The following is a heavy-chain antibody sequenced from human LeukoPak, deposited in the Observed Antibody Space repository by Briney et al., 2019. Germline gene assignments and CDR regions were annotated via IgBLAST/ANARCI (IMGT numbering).Heavy chain of an antibody. CDR1: GYTFTGYY. J-gene: IGHJ6*03. V-gene: IGHV1-2*02. CDR2: INPNSGGT. CDR3: ARDLRDYYYMDV. Sequence: ASVKVSFKASGYTFTGYYMHWVRQAPGQGLEWMGWINPNSGGTNYAQKFQSRVTMTRDTSISTAYMELSRLRSDDTAVYYCARDLRDYYYMDVWGKGTTVTVSS.